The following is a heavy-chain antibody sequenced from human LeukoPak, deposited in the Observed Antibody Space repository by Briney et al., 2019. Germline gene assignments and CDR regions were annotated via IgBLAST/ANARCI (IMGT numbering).Heavy chain of an antibody. Sequence: PGGSLRLSCAASGFTFSSYWMTWVRQAPGKGLEWVANIKEDGSEKNYVDSVKGRFTISRDNAKKSLYLQMYSLRAEDTAVYYCAGDRLPYRRAFHLWGQGTKVTVSS. V-gene: IGHV3-7*01. CDR3: AGDRLPYRRAFHL. CDR1: GFTFSSYW. D-gene: IGHD1-14*01. J-gene: IGHJ3*01. CDR2: IKEDGSEK.